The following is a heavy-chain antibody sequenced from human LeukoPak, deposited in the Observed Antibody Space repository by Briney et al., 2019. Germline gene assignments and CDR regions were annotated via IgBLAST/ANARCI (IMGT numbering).Heavy chain of an antibody. D-gene: IGHD4/OR15-4a*01. J-gene: IGHJ4*02. CDR2: ISSSSSYI. CDR3: ARRAGAYSHPYDY. Sequence: GGSLRLSCGASGFTFSSCSMNWVRQAPGKGLEWVSSISSSSSYIYYADSVKGRFTISRDNAKNSLYLQMNSLRAEDTAVYYCARRAGAYSHPYDYWGQGTLVTVSS. V-gene: IGHV3-21*01. CDR1: GFTFSSCS.